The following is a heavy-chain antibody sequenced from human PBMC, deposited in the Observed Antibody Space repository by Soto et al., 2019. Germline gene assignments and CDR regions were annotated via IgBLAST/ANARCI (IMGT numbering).Heavy chain of an antibody. D-gene: IGHD2-21*02. J-gene: IGHJ4*02. CDR1: GFTFSSYG. CDR2: IWYDGSNK. CDR3: AREIPAVTGVLRRYFDY. Sequence: GGSLRLSCAASGFTFSSYGMHWVRQAPGKGLEWVAVIWYDGSNKYYADSVKGRFTISRDNSKNTLYLQMNSLRAEDTAVYYCAREIPAVTGVLRRYFDYWGQGTLVTVSS. V-gene: IGHV3-33*01.